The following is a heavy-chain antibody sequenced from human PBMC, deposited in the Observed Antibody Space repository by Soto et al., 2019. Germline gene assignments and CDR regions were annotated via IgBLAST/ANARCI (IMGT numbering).Heavy chain of an antibody. CDR1: GYTFTSYG. CDR3: ARVVGALGDWFDP. V-gene: IGHV1-18*01. CDR2: ISAYNGNT. Sequence: QVQLEQSGAEVKKPGASVKVSCKASGYTFTSYGISWVRQAPGQGLEWMGRISAYNGNTNYAQKLQGRVTMTTDTPTSTAYRDLRSRRSDDTAVYYCARVVGALGDWFDPWGQGTLVTVSS. D-gene: IGHD1-26*01. J-gene: IGHJ5*02.